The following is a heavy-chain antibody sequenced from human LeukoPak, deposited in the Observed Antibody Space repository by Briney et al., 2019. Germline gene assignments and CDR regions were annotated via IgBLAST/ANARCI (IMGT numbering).Heavy chain of an antibody. D-gene: IGHD2-8*01. CDR2: ISSSSSYI. CDR3: AKNTNGIDH. J-gene: IGHJ5*02. Sequence: GGSLRLSCAASGFTFSSYSMNWVRQAPGKGLEWVSSISSSSSYIYYADSVKGRFTISRDNSKNTVYVQMNSLRVEDTAVYYCAKNTNGIDHWGQGTLVTVSS. CDR1: GFTFSSYS. V-gene: IGHV3-21*01.